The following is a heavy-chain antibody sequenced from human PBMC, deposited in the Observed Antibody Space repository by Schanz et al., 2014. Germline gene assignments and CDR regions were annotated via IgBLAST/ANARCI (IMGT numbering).Heavy chain of an antibody. Sequence: QVQLVQSGAEVKKPGSSMKVSCKASGGTFNSYTISWVRQAPGQGLEWMGRIVPIAGITNYAQRFQGRVSITADTSTNTAYMELSSLTSEDTAVHYCARGRGFYDYWGQGTLVTVSS. CDR3: ARGRGFYDY. CDR2: IVPIAGIT. D-gene: IGHD3-10*01. V-gene: IGHV1-69*02. CDR1: GGTFNSYT. J-gene: IGHJ4*02.